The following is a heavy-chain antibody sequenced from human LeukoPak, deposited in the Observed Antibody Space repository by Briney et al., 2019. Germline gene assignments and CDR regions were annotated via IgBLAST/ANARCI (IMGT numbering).Heavy chain of an antibody. CDR1: GFTFSSYA. CDR3: ATLRETYCGGDCYSFDY. Sequence: AGGSLRLSCAASGFTFSSYAMSWVRQAPGKGLEWVSAISGSGGSTYYADSVKGRFTISRDNSKNTLYLQMNSLRAEDTAVYYCATLRETYCGGDCYSFDYWGQGTLVTASS. CDR2: ISGSGGST. V-gene: IGHV3-23*01. J-gene: IGHJ4*02. D-gene: IGHD2-21*01.